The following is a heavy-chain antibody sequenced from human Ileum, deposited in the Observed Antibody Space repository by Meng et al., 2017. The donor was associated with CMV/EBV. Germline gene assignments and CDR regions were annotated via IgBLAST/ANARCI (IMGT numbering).Heavy chain of an antibody. J-gene: IGHJ4*02. Sequence: HITFTGSGPTLVKPTQTLTLTCTFSGFSLSASGVGVGWIRQPPGKALEWLALIYWDDDKRYSPSLKSRLTITKDTSNNQVVLIMTNMDPVDTATYYCAHSSDYYDSSGELDYWGQGTLVTVSS. CDR1: GFSLSASGVG. V-gene: IGHV2-5*02. CDR2: IYWDDDK. CDR3: AHSSDYYDSSGELDY. D-gene: IGHD3-22*01.